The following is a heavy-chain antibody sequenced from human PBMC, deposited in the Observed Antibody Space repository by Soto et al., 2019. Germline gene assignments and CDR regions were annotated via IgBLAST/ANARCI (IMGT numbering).Heavy chain of an antibody. CDR2: VSTSGRST. J-gene: IGHJ4*02. Sequence: GGSLRLSCSASGFTFSESTIYWVRQVPGKGLEAISAVSTSGRSTYYADSVKDRFTISRDNSKNTLFLQMGSLRPEDTAIYYCVKQAHGLDGVAFDYWGQGTQVTVSS. CDR1: GFTFSEST. V-gene: IGHV3-64D*06. D-gene: IGHD2-15*01. CDR3: VKQAHGLDGVAFDY.